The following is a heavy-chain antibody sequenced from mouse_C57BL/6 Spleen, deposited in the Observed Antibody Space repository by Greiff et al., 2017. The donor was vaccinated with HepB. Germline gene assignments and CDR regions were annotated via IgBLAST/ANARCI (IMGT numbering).Heavy chain of an antibody. Sequence: EVKVVESGPELVKPGASVKISCKASGYSFTDYNMNWVKQSNGKSLEWIGVINPNYGTTSYNQKFKGKATLTVDQSSSTAYMQLNSLTSEDSAVYYCARESLWQKAYWYFDVWGTGTTVTVSS. J-gene: IGHJ1*03. CDR1: GYSFTDYN. V-gene: IGHV1-39*01. D-gene: IGHD1-1*01. CDR3: ARESLWQKAYWYFDV. CDR2: INPNYGTT.